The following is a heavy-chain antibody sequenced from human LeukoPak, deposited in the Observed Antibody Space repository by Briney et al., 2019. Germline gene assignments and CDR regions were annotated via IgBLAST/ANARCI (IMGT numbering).Heavy chain of an antibody. CDR3: ARTTVTTGRTNWFDP. Sequence: GGSLRLSCAASGFTFSSYGMSWVRQAPGKGLEWVSSISGGGGSTYYADSVNGRFTISRDNSKNTLYLQMNSLRAEDTAVYYCARTTVTTGRTNWFDPWGQGTLVTVSS. J-gene: IGHJ5*02. V-gene: IGHV3-23*01. D-gene: IGHD4-17*01. CDR2: ISGGGGST. CDR1: GFTFSSYG.